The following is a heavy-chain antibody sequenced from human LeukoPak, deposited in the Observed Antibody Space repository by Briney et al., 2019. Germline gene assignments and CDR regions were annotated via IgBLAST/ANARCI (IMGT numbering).Heavy chain of an antibody. J-gene: IGHJ5*02. CDR3: ARAAMVRRNNWFDP. V-gene: IGHV3-48*03. D-gene: IGHD3-10*01. CDR2: ISSSGSTI. CDR1: GFTFSSYE. Sequence: GGSLRLSCAASGFTFSSYEMNWVRQAPGKGLEWVSYISSSGSTIYYADSVKGRFTISRDNAKNSLYLQVNSLRAEDTAVYYCARAAMVRRNNWFDPWGQGTLVTVSS.